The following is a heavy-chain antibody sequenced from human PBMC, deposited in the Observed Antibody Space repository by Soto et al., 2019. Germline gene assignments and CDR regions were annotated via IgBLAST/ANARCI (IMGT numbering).Heavy chain of an antibody. CDR1: GGSITIGGYS. V-gene: IGHV4-30-2*06. Sequence: HSGTLSLTCTVSGGSITIGGYSWSWIRQSPGQGLEWIGYIYQSGSAFYNPSLKTRATILVDRSKNQFSLNLTSVTAADAAVYYCARAFYGVDLWGQGTTVTVSS. CDR3: ARAFYGVDL. CDR2: IYQSGSA. J-gene: IGHJ6*02.